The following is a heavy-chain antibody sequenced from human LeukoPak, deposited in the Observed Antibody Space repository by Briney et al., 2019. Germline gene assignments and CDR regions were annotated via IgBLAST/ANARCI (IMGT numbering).Heavy chain of an antibody. CDR2: ISSSSSYI. J-gene: IGHJ3*02. Sequence: GGSLRLSCAASGFTFSSYSMNWVRQAPGKGLEWVSSISSSSSYIYYADSVKGRFTISRDNAKNSLYLQMNSLRAEDTAVYYCARDQIMSNSWYDGDAFDIWGQGTMVTVSS. CDR1: GFTFSSYS. CDR3: ARDQIMSNSWYDGDAFDI. D-gene: IGHD6-13*01. V-gene: IGHV3-21*01.